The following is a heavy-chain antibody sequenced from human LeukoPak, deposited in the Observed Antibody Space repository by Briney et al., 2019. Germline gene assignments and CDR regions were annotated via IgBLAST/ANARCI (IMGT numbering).Heavy chain of an antibody. V-gene: IGHV1-2*02. J-gene: IGHJ4*02. CDR2: INPNSGGT. Sequence: ASVKVSCKASGYTFTGYYIHWVRQAPGQGLEWMGWINPNSGGTDYPQKFQGRVTMTRDTSISTAYMELSRLRSDDTAVYYCARDVEPHSGYDWLYYWGQGTLVTVSS. D-gene: IGHD5-12*01. CDR1: GYTFTGYY. CDR3: ARDVEPHSGYDWLYY.